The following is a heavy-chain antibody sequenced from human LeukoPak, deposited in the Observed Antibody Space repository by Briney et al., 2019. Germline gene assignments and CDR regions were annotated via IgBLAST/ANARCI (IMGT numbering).Heavy chain of an antibody. J-gene: IGHJ4*02. V-gene: IGHV3-7*01. D-gene: IGHD5-12*01. CDR2: IKKDGSEK. Sequence: PGGSLRLSCAASGFTFSSYWMSWVRQAPGKGLEWVANIKKDGSEKYYVHYVKGRYTSSRDNAKNSLYLQMNSLRAEDTAFYYCATSVGYSGYDNYWGQGTLVTVSS. CDR3: ATSVGYSGYDNY. CDR1: GFTFSSYW.